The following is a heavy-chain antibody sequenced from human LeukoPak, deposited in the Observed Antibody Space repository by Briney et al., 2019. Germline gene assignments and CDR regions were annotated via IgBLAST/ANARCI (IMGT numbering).Heavy chain of an antibody. CDR3: ARLKNYYYYYMDV. CDR1: GGSISSSSYY. V-gene: IGHV4-39*01. CDR2: IYYSGST. J-gene: IGHJ6*03. Sequence: SETLSLTCTVSGGSISSSSYYWGWIRQPPGKGPEWIGSIYYSGSTYYNPSLKSRVTISVDTSKNQFSLKLSSVTAADTAVYYCARLKNYYYYYMDVWGKGTTVTVSS.